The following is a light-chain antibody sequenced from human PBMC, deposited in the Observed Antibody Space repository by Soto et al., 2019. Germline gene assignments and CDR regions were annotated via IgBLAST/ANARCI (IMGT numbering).Light chain of an antibody. CDR1: QSLLLSGGKTY. J-gene: IGKJ5*01. Sequence: DVVMTQTPLSLSVTPGQPASISCKSSQSLLLSGGKTYLYWYLQKPGQPPQLLIYEVSNRLSGGPERFRGSAAGTDFTLEISGVEGEGVGVYYCMQSFDLQITFGQGTRREIK. CDR2: EVS. CDR3: MQSFDLQIT. V-gene: IGKV2D-29*01.